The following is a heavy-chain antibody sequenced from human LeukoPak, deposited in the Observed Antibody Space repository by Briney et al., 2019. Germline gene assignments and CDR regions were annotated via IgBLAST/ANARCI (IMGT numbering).Heavy chain of an antibody. J-gene: IGHJ4*02. V-gene: IGHV3-23*01. CDR2: ISGSGGST. D-gene: IGHD3-22*01. CDR1: GFTFSSYA. Sequence: GGSLRLSCAASGFTFSSYAMSWVRQAPGKGLEWVPAISGSGGSTYYADSVKGRFTISRDNSKNTLYLQMNSLRAEDTAVYYCAKNYYDSSGYYYPDYWGQGTLVTVSS. CDR3: AKNYYDSSGYYYPDY.